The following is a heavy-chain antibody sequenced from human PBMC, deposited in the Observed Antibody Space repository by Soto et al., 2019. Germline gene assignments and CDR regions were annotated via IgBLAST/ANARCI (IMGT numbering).Heavy chain of an antibody. Sequence: SETLSLTCTVSGVSVSRDYQWIWIRQPPGKGLEWIGHISYSGSPYYHPSLRSRLSISVDTSKNQFSLKVKSVTAADTAIYYCVRDRDLDSSGHWLDTCGQGPLVTVYS. CDR2: ISYSGSP. V-gene: IGHV4-30-4*01. CDR1: GVSVSRDYQ. CDR3: VRDRDLDSSGHWLDT. D-gene: IGHD3-22*01. J-gene: IGHJ5*02.